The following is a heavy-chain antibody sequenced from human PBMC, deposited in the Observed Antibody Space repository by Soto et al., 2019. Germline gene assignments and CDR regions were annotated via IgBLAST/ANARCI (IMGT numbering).Heavy chain of an antibody. CDR2: INPKSGGT. J-gene: IGHJ6*02. CDR1: GYSFTDYH. D-gene: IGHD2-8*01. V-gene: IGHV1-2*04. Sequence: ASVKVSCKASGYSFTDYHIHWLRQAPGQGLEWLGRINPKSGGTSTAQKFQGWVTMTRDRSISTVYMELTRLRSDDTAVYFCARGHSTDCSNGVCSFFYNHEMDVWGQGTTVTVSS. CDR3: ARGHSTDCSNGVCSFFYNHEMDV.